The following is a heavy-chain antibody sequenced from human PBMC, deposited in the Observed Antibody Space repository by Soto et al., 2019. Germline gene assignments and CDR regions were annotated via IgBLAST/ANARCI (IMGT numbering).Heavy chain of an antibody. D-gene: IGHD3-22*01. CDR1: GYSFTNYW. V-gene: IGHV5-51*01. Sequence: GESLKISCEGSGYSFTNYWIGWVRQMPGKGLEWMGIIHPGDSDTRYSPSFQGQVTVSADKSISTAYVQWSSLKASDTAMYYCARLDSSGYYVYWGQGTLVTV. CDR3: ARLDSSGYYVY. J-gene: IGHJ4*02. CDR2: IHPGDSDT.